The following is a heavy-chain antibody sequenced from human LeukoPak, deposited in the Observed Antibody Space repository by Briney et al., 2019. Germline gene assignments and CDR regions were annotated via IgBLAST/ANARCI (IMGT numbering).Heavy chain of an antibody. CDR2: ISGSGGST. CDR1: GFTFSSYA. V-gene: IGHV3-23*01. D-gene: IGHD1-26*01. CDR3: AKDHSGSYYYYYYMDV. J-gene: IGHJ6*03. Sequence: GGSLRLSCAASGFTFSSYAMSWVRQAPGKGLEWVSAISGSGGSTYYADSVEGRFTISRDNSKNTLYLQMNSLRAEDTAVYYCAKDHSGSYYYYYYMDVWGKGTTVTVSS.